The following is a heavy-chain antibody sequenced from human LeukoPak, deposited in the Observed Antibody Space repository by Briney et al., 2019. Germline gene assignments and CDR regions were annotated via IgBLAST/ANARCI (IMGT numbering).Heavy chain of an antibody. J-gene: IGHJ4*02. D-gene: IGHD2-2*01. V-gene: IGHV1-24*01. CDR2: LDPEDGET. CDR3: ATEGGDYCSSTSCYFNY. CDR1: GYTLTELS. Sequence: ASVKVSCNVSGYTLTELSMHWVRQAPGKGLEWMGGLDPEDGETIYAQKFQGRVTMTEDTSTDTAYMELSSLRSEDTAVYYCATEGGDYCSSTSCYFNYWGQGTLVTVSS.